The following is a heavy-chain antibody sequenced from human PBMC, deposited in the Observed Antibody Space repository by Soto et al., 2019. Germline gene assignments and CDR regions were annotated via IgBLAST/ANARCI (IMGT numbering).Heavy chain of an antibody. CDR3: ARHVGNYGDWAFEF. V-gene: IGHV4-4*02. Sequence: SETLSLTCAVSGGSISSSNWWSWVRQPPGKGLEWIGEINHSGSTNYNPSLKSRVTMSADASKNHFSLNLRSVTVADTAVYYCARHVGNYGDWAFEFWGQGILVTVSS. J-gene: IGHJ4*02. D-gene: IGHD2-21*01. CDR1: GGSISSSNW. CDR2: INHSGST.